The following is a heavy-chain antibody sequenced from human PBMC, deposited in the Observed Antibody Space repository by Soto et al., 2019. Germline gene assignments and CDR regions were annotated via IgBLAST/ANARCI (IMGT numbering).Heavy chain of an antibody. CDR2: IKSKTDGGTT. J-gene: IGHJ5*02. CDR1: GFTFSNAW. V-gene: IGHV3-15*07. Sequence: GGSLRLSCAASGFTFSNAWMNWVRQAPGKGLEWVGRIKSKTDGGTTDYAAPVKGRFTISRDDSKNTLYLQMNSLKTEDTAVYYCTTDPYYDFWSGYSNWFDPWGQGTLVTVSS. D-gene: IGHD3-3*01. CDR3: TTDPYYDFWSGYSNWFDP.